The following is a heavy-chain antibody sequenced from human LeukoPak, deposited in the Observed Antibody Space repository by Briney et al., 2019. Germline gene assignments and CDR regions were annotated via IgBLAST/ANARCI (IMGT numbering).Heavy chain of an antibody. V-gene: IGHV3-33*01. CDR1: GFTFSSYG. Sequence: GRSLRLSCAASGFTFSSYGMHWVRQAPGKGLEWVAVIWYDGSKYYADSVKGRFTISRDNSKNTLYLQTNSLRAEDTAVYYCARGKWELLYCFDYWGQGTLVTVSS. D-gene: IGHD1-26*01. CDR3: ARGKWELLYCFDY. J-gene: IGHJ4*02. CDR2: IWYDGSK.